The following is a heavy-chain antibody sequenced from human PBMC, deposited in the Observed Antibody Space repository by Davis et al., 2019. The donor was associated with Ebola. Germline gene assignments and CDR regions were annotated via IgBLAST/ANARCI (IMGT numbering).Heavy chain of an antibody. D-gene: IGHD3-22*01. CDR3: ARDQRDDSSGYHFYYYYYGMDV. CDR1: GCSISSYY. CDR2: IYYSGST. V-gene: IGHV4-59*01. Sequence: GSLRLSCTVSGCSISSYYWSWIRQPPGKGLEWIGYIYYSGSTNYNPSLKSRVTISVDTPKNQFSLKLSSVTAADTAVYYCARDQRDDSSGYHFYYYYYGMDVWGQGTTVTVSS. J-gene: IGHJ6*02.